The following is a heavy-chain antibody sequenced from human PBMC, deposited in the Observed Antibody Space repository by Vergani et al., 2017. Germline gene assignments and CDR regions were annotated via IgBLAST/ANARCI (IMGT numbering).Heavy chain of an antibody. CDR2: INHNSGGT. J-gene: IGHJ6*03. D-gene: IGHD3-10*01. CDR3: ARQAYGAGSYYYYMDV. CDR1: GYTFTAYY. V-gene: IGHV1-2*04. Sequence: QVQLVQSGAEVKKPGASMKVSCKASGYTFTAYYIYWVRQAPGQGLEWMGWINHNSGGTNYAQKFQGWVTMTRDTSISTAYMELSRLRSDDTAVYYCARQAYGAGSYYYYMDVWGKGTTVTVSS.